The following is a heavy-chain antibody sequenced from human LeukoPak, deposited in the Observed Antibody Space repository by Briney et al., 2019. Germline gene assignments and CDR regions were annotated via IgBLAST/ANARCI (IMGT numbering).Heavy chain of an antibody. CDR3: AREEHRLAEAGTSAFDL. CDR1: GLTFSENW. CDR2: INRDGGLT. J-gene: IGHJ3*01. Sequence: GGSVRLSCVASGLTFSENWMHWVRQAPGKGLAWVSHINRDGGLTNYADSVKGRFTISRDNARNTVYLQMSSLRVEDTAIYFCAREEHRLAEAGTSAFDLGGQGTLVTVSP. D-gene: IGHD6-13*01. V-gene: IGHV3-74*01.